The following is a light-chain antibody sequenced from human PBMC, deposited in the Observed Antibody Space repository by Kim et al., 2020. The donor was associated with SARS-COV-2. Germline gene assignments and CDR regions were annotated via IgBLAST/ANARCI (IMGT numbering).Light chain of an antibody. CDR3: QQYDSVSYT. Sequence: ASVGDRATLTRRARDSISRWLAWYQQQPGKPPKLLFYRAASLEGGVHSRFSGSGSGTEFTLTISSLQPDDFETYNSQQYDSVSYTFGQGTKLEI. CDR2: RAA. J-gene: IGKJ2*01. CDR1: DSISRW. V-gene: IGKV1-5*03.